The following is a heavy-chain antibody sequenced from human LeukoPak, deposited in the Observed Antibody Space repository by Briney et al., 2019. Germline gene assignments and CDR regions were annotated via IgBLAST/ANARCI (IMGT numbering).Heavy chain of an antibody. V-gene: IGHV3-23*01. CDR1: GFTFSSYA. CDR3: AREMHCGGNSCPPRADY. Sequence: GGSLRLSCAASGFTFSSYAITWVRQAPGKGLEWVSAISGSGVKTYYADSVEGRFTISRDNSENTVFLQMYSLRAEDTAVYYCAREMHCGGNSCPPRADYWGQGTLVTVSS. CDR2: ISGSGVKT. J-gene: IGHJ4*02. D-gene: IGHD2-21*01.